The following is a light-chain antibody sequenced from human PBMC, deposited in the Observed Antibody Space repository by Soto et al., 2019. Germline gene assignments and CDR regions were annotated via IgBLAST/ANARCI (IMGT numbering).Light chain of an antibody. CDR3: QQYGSSSWT. J-gene: IGKJ1*01. V-gene: IGKV3-20*01. CDR1: QSVSSSY. Sequence: EIVLTQSPGTLSLSPGERATLSCRASQSVSSSYLAWYQQKPGQAPRLLIYGASSRATGIPDRFSGSRSETDFTLTISRLEPEDFAVYYCQQYGSSSWTFGQGTKVEIK. CDR2: GAS.